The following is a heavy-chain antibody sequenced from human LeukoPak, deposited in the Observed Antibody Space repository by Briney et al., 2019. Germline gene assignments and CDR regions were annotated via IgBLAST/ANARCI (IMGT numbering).Heavy chain of an antibody. CDR3: ATLASGYSDPFDY. J-gene: IGHJ4*02. D-gene: IGHD6-13*01. V-gene: IGHV3-23*01. CDR1: GFTFISYD. Sequence: GGSLRLYCAASGFTFISYDMSWVRQAPGKGLEWVSFIRSDGGSTLYADSVKGRFTISRDNSKNTLYAEMTSLRAEDTAVYYCATLASGYSDPFDYWGQGTLVTVSS. CDR2: IRSDGGST.